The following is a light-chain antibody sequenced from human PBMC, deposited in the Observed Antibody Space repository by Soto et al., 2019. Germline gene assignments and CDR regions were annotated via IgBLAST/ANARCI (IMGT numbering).Light chain of an antibody. V-gene: IGLV1-40*01. J-gene: IGLJ2*01. CDR3: CSYAGTYPFVV. CDR2: GTS. Sequence: QLVLTQPPSVSGAPGQRVTIACTGNNSNIGTGFDVHWYRHFPGAAPKLLLSGTSHRPSGVPDRFSGSKSGTSASLAITGLQADDEADYYCCSYAGTYPFVVFGGGTKLTVL. CDR1: NSNIGTGFD.